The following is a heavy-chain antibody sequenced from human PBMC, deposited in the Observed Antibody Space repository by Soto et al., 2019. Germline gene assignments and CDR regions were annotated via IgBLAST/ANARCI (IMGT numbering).Heavy chain of an antibody. CDR1: GFTFSSYG. J-gene: IGHJ4*02. Sequence: GGSLRLSCAASGFTFSSYGMHWVRQAPGKGLEWVAVISYDGSNKYYADSVKGRFTISRDNSKNTLYLQMNSLRAEDTAVYYCAKDCGRVVAEYYFDYWGQGTLVTVSS. V-gene: IGHV3-30*18. D-gene: IGHD2-15*01. CDR2: ISYDGSNK. CDR3: AKDCGRVVAEYYFDY.